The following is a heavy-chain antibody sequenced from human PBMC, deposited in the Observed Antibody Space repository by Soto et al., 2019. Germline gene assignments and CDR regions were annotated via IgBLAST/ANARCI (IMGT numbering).Heavy chain of an antibody. J-gene: IGHJ5*02. Sequence: EVQLLESGGGLVQPGGSLRLSCAASGFTFSSYAMSWVRQAPGKGLEWVSAISGSGGSTYYADSVKGRFTISRYNSKKTLYLQMNSLRAEVTAVYYCTKDRYDILTGYYPPNWFDPWGQGTLVTGSS. CDR3: TKDRYDILTGYYPPNWFDP. V-gene: IGHV3-23*01. CDR2: ISGSGGST. CDR1: GFTFSSYA. D-gene: IGHD3-9*01.